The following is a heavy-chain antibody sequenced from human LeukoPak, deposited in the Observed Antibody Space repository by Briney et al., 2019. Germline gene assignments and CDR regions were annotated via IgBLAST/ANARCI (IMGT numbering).Heavy chain of an antibody. Sequence: PGGSLRLSCAASGFTFSSYEMNWVRQAPGKGLEWVSYISSSDSTIYYADSVKGRFTISRDNSKNTLYLQMNSLRAEDTAVYYCAKGPSSSGWINWGQGTLVTVSS. V-gene: IGHV3-48*03. J-gene: IGHJ4*02. CDR1: GFTFSSYE. D-gene: IGHD6-19*01. CDR3: AKGPSSSGWIN. CDR2: ISSSDSTI.